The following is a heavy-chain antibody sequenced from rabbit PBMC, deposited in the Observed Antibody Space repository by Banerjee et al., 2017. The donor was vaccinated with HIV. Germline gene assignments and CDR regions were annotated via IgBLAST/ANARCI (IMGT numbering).Heavy chain of an antibody. J-gene: IGHJ3*01. CDR3: ARDLADHTGYNYATRLDL. Sequence: QSLEESGGDLVKPGASLTLTCTASGFSFSSGYCMCWVRQAPGKGLEWIACIDAGASGNTYYATWAKGRFTISKTSSTTVTLQMTSLTAADTATYFCARDLADHTGYNYATRLDLWGQGTLVTVS. D-gene: IGHD6-1*01. CDR2: IDAGASGNT. CDR1: GFSFSSGYC. V-gene: IGHV1S40*01.